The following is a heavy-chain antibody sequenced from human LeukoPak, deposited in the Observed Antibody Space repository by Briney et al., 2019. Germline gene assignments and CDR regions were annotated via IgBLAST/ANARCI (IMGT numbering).Heavy chain of an antibody. V-gene: IGHV3-48*03. J-gene: IGHJ6*02. Sequence: PGGSLRLSCAASGFTFSSYEMNWVRQAPGKGLEWVSYISSSGSTIYYADSVKGRFTISRDNAKNSLYLQMNSLRAEDTAVYYCARDAHYDILTGYYPPEVDGMDVGGQGTTGTVSS. CDR1: GFTFSSYE. CDR3: ARDAHYDILTGYYPPEVDGMDV. D-gene: IGHD3-9*01. CDR2: ISSSGSTI.